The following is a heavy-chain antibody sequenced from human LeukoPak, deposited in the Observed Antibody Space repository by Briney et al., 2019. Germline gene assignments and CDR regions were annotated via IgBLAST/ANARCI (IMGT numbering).Heavy chain of an antibody. CDR2: IFTGGFI. J-gene: IGHJ3*02. V-gene: IGHV4-4*07. CDR3: ARHSMLSSTYFGVSDI. D-gene: IGHD6-13*01. Sequence: SETLSLTCSVSGDSISRYYWNWIRQPAGRGLEWIGRIFTGGFINYNPSLSSRVTVSLDTSKNQVSLKLTSVTAADTAVYYCARHSMLSSTYFGVSDIWGQGTTVTDSS. CDR1: GDSISRYY.